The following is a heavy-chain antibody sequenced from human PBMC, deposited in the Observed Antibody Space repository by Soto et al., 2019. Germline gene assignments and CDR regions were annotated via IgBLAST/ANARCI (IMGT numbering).Heavy chain of an antibody. CDR2: ISQSEGT. D-gene: IGHD4-4*01. V-gene: IGHV4-34*01. CDR1: GGSLSDYY. Sequence: SETLSLTCAVNGGSLSDYYMSWIRQSPGKGLEWIGEISQSEGTNYNPSLKSRVTMSRDLSKNQFSLRLNSVTDGDSAVYYCARGLDHSKIGYWGPGTLVTVSS. J-gene: IGHJ4*02. CDR3: ARGLDHSKIGY.